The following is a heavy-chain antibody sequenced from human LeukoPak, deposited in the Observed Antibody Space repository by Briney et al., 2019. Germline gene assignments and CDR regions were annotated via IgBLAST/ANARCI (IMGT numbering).Heavy chain of an antibody. Sequence: SVKVSCKASGYTFTDYYMHWVRQAPGQGLEWMGGIIPIFATTNYGQKFQGRVTITADKSTSTAYMDLSGLRSEDTAVYYCARGPIAAASVNYYMDVWGKGTTVTVSS. CDR2: IIPIFATT. CDR3: ARGPIAAASVNYYMDV. D-gene: IGHD6-13*01. J-gene: IGHJ6*03. CDR1: GYTFTDYY. V-gene: IGHV1-69*06.